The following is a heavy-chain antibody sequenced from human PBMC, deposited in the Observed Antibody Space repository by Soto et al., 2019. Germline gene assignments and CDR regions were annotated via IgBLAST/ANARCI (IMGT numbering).Heavy chain of an antibody. V-gene: IGHV4-59*08. D-gene: IGHD5-12*01. J-gene: IGHJ6*03. CDR1: GGSISSYY. CDR3: ARNVGLHYYYYYYMDV. Sequence: PSETLALTCTVSGGSISSYYWSWIRQPPGKGLEWIGYIYYSGSTNYNPSLKSRVTISVDTSKNQFSLKLSSVTAADTAVYYCARNVGLHYYYYYYMDVWGKGTTVTVSS. CDR2: IYYSGST.